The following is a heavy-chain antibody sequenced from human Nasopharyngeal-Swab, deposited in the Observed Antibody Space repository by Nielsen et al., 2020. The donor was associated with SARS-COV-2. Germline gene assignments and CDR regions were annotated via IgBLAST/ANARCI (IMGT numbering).Heavy chain of an antibody. CDR2: IVIGSDNT. CDR1: GFTFIRSA. V-gene: IGHV1-58*02. J-gene: IGHJ4*02. Sequence: SVKVSCKASGFTFIRSAMQWVRQARGQRLEWIGWIVIGSDNTKYARKFQERVTITRDMSTSTAYMELSSLRSEDTAVYYRAAGRYSSSWYSGIDYWGQGTLVTVSS. CDR3: AAGRYSSSWYSGIDY. D-gene: IGHD6-13*01.